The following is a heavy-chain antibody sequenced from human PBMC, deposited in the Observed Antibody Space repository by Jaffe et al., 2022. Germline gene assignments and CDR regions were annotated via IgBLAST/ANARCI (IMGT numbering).Heavy chain of an antibody. CDR2: ISSSGSTI. Sequence: EVQLVESGGGLVQPGGSLRLSCAASGFTFSSYEMNWVRQAPGKGLEWVSYISSSGSTIYYADSVKGRFTISRDNAKNSLYLQMNSLRAEDTAVYYCAREEGYCSSTPCFIDYWGQGTLVTVSS. CDR1: GFTFSSYE. J-gene: IGHJ4*02. V-gene: IGHV3-48*03. D-gene: IGHD2-2*01. CDR3: AREEGYCSSTPCFIDY.